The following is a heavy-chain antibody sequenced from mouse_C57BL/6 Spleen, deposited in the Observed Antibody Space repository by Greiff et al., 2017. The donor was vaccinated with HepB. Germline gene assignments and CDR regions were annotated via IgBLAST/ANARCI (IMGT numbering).Heavy chain of an antibody. CDR3: GRLRENYYDYDRAMDY. Sequence: EVQLQQSGPELVKPGASVKMSCKASGYTFTDYNMHWVKQSHGKSLEWIGYINPNNGGTSYNQKFKGKATLTVNKSSSTAYMELRSLTSEDSAVYYCGRLRENYYDYDRAMDYWGQGTSVTVSS. V-gene: IGHV1-22*01. D-gene: IGHD2-4*01. J-gene: IGHJ4*01. CDR2: INPNNGGT. CDR1: GYTFTDYN.